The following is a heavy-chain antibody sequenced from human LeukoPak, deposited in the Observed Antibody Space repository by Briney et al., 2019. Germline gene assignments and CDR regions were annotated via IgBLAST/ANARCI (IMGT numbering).Heavy chain of an antibody. V-gene: IGHV3-64D*06. CDR3: VKDAMQWPDYYFDY. D-gene: IGHD6-19*01. CDR1: GFTFSSYA. Sequence: GGSLRLSCSAFGFTFSSYAMHWVRQAPGKGLEYVSAISSNGGSTYYADSVKGRFTISRDNSKNTLYLQMSSLRAEDTAVYYCVKDAMQWPDYYFDYWGQGTLVTVSS. CDR2: ISSNGGST. J-gene: IGHJ4*02.